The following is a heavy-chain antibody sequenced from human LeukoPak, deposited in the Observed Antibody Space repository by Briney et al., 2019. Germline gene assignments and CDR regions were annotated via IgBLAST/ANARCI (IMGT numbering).Heavy chain of an antibody. CDR2: IKQDGSEK. V-gene: IGHV3-7*01. J-gene: IGHJ5*02. Sequence: PGGSLRLSCTASGFTFSDYWISWVRQAPGKGLEWVANIKQDGSEKYYVDSVKGRFTISRDNAKNSLYLQMNSLGAEDTAVYYCARARGVYSSSYHWGQGTLVTVSS. D-gene: IGHD6-6*01. CDR1: GFTFSDYW. CDR3: ARARGVYSSSYH.